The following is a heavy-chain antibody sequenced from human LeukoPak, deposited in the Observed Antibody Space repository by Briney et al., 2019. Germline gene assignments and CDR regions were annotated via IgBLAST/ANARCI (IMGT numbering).Heavy chain of an antibody. Sequence: ASVKVSCKASEGTFSSYAISWVRQAPGQGLEWMGGIIPIFGTANYAQKFQGRVTITADESTSTAYMELSSLRSEDTAVYYCATRIGYSSSWQTFDDWCQGTLVTVSS. V-gene: IGHV1-69*13. CDR3: ATRIGYSSSWQTFDD. D-gene: IGHD6-13*01. J-gene: IGHJ4*02. CDR1: EGTFSSYA. CDR2: IIPIFGTA.